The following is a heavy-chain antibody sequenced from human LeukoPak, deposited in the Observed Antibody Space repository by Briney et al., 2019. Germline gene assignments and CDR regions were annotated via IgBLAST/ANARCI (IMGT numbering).Heavy chain of an antibody. CDR2: IYNRGST. CDR3: AREGNYDILTGLDAFDI. CDR1: GGSISSYY. V-gene: IGHV4-59*01. Sequence: SETLSLTCTVSGGSISSYYWSWIRQPPRKGLEWIGYIYNRGSTNYNPSLKSRVTISVDTSKNQFSLKLSSVTAADMAVYYCAREGNYDILTGLDAFDIWGQGTMVTVSS. J-gene: IGHJ3*02. D-gene: IGHD3-9*01.